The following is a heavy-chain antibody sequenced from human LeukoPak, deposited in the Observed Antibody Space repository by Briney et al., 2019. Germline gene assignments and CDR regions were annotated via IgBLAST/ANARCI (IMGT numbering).Heavy chain of an antibody. CDR2: IYYSGST. J-gene: IGHJ4*02. D-gene: IGHD4-11*01. CDR3: ARGIDYRGGYFDY. V-gene: IGHV4-39*07. CDR1: GGSISSTSYY. Sequence: SETLSLTCTVSGGSISSTSYYWGWIRQPPGKGLEWIGSIYYSGSTYYNPSLKSRVTISVDTSKNQFSLKLSSVTAADTAVYYCARGIDYRGGYFDYWGQGTLVTVSS.